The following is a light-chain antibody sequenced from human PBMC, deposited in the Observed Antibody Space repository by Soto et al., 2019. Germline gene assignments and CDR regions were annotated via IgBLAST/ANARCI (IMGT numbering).Light chain of an antibody. CDR1: SSNIGNNH. CDR2: DGD. Sequence: QSVLTQPPSVSAAPGHEVTISCSGSSSNIGNNHVSWYQQLPGTTPKLLIYDGDERPSGIPVRFSGSRSGTSATLAISGLQTGDEADYYCGAWDSGLTAVVFGGGTKLTVL. J-gene: IGLJ2*01. CDR3: GAWDSGLTAVV. V-gene: IGLV1-51*01.